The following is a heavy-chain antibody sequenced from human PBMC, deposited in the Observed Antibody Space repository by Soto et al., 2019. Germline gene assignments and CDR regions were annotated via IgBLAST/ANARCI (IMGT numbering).Heavy chain of an antibody. V-gene: IGHV4-59*01. Sequence: SETLSLTCVVSGGSLSSYYWSWIRQPPGKGLEWIGYIYYSGSTNYNPSLKSRVTISVDTSKNQFSLKLSSVTAADTAVYYCTIPRGPMIRPWGQGTLVTVSS. CDR1: GGSLSSYY. D-gene: IGHD3-22*01. CDR2: IYYSGST. CDR3: TIPRGPMIRP. J-gene: IGHJ5*02.